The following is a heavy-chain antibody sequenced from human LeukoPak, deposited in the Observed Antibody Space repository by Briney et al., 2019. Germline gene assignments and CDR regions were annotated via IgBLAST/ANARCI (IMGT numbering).Heavy chain of an antibody. CDR1: GYTFTSYG. D-gene: IGHD5-18*01. V-gene: IGHV1-18*01. CDR2: ISAYNGNT. CDR3: ARDGIQLWLLPFDY. Sequence: ASVKVSCKASGYTFTSYGISWVRQAPGQGLEWMGWISAYNGNTNYAQKLQGRVTMTTDTCTSTAYMELRSLRSDDTAVYYCARDGIQLWLLPFDYWGQGTLVTVSS. J-gene: IGHJ4*02.